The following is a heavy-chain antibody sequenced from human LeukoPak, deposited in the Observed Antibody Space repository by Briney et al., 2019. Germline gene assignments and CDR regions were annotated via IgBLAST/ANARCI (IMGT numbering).Heavy chain of an antibody. D-gene: IGHD3-22*01. CDR1: GGSISGYY. CDR2: IYYSGST. V-gene: IGHV4-59*01. CDR3: ARVTGYVIEDYFDY. J-gene: IGHJ4*02. Sequence: PSETLSLTCTVSGGSISGYYWSWIRQPPGKGLEWIGYIYYSGSTNYNPSLKSRVTISVDTSKNQFSLKLRSVTAADTAVYYCARVTGYVIEDYFDYWGQGTLVTVSS.